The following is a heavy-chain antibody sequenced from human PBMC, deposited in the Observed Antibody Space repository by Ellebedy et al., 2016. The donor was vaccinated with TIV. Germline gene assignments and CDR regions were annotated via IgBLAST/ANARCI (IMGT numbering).Heavy chain of an antibody. CDR2: ISYDGSNK. J-gene: IGHJ3*02. V-gene: IGHV3-30*07. CDR1: GFTFSSYA. Sequence: PGGSLRLSCAASGFTFSSYAMHWVRQAPGKGLEWVAVISYDGSNKYYADSVKGRFTISRDNSKNTLYLQMNSLRAEDTAVYYCARSGGSCYCPLDAFDIWGQGTMVTVSS. D-gene: IGHD2-15*01. CDR3: ARSGGSCYCPLDAFDI.